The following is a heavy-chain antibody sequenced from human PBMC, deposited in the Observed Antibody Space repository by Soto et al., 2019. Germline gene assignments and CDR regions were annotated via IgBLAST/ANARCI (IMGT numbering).Heavy chain of an antibody. CDR3: ARDVGSGTNYFDY. CDR1: GGSIGYSY. J-gene: IGHJ4*02. CDR2: IYSSGST. Sequence: PSETLSLTCTVSGGSIGYSYLSWIRQSPGRGLEWIGYIYSSGSTKYSPSLKSRVTISLDTSKNQFSLKLRSVTPADTAVYYCARDVGSGTNYFDYWGQGALVTVYS. D-gene: IGHD3-10*01. V-gene: IGHV4-59*01.